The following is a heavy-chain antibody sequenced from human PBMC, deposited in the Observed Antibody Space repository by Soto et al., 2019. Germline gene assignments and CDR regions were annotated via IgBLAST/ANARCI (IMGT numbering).Heavy chain of an antibody. CDR2: IIPIFGTA. CDR3: ARAVDYGVYSCYYYGMDV. D-gene: IGHD4-17*01. J-gene: IGHJ6*02. Sequence: QVQLVQSGAEVKKPGSSVKVSCKASGGTFSSYAISWVRQAPGQGLEWMGGIIPIFGTANYAQKFQGRVMITADESTSTAYMELSSLRSEDTAVYYCARAVDYGVYSCYYYGMDVWGQGTTVTVSS. V-gene: IGHV1-69*01. CDR1: GGTFSSYA.